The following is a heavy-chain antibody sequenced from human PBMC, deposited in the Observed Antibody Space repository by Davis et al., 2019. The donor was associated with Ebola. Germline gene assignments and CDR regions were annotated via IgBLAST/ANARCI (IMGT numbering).Heavy chain of an antibody. V-gene: IGHV1-69*13. CDR2: IIPIFGTA. CDR3: SREATGTGLLDY. CDR1: GGTFSSYA. Sequence: AASVKVSCKASGGTFSSYAISWVRQAPGQGLEWMGGIIPIFGTANYAQKFQGRVTITADESTSTAYMELSSLRSEDTAVYYCSREATGTGLLDYWGQGTLVTVSS. J-gene: IGHJ4*02. D-gene: IGHD6-13*01.